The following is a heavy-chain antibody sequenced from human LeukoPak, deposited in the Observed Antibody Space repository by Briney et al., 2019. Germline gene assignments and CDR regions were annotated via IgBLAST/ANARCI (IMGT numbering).Heavy chain of an antibody. V-gene: IGHV4-31*03. Sequence: SSRTLSLTCTVSGGSISSGDYYWNWIRQHPGKGLEWVGFISYSVSISSNPSLTRRVTISVDTSKNQFSLKLSSVTAADTAVYYCARDSSAAATPHIDYWGQGTLVTVSS. D-gene: IGHD2-15*01. CDR2: ISYSVSI. J-gene: IGHJ4*02. CDR3: ARDSSAAATPHIDY. CDR1: GGSISSGDYY.